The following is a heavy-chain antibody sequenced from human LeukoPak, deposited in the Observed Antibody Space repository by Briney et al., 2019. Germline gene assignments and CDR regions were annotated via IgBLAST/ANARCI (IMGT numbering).Heavy chain of an antibody. Sequence: ASVKVSFKASGYTFANYGLTWVRQAPGQGLGWMGWTSAYNGDTNYAQKFQGRVTMTRDTSISTTYMELSRLRSDDTAVYYCARDYGSGSYSSEFDYWGQGTLVTVSS. J-gene: IGHJ4*02. D-gene: IGHD3-10*01. CDR1: GYTFANYG. CDR3: ARDYGSGSYSSEFDY. V-gene: IGHV1-18*01. CDR2: TSAYNGDT.